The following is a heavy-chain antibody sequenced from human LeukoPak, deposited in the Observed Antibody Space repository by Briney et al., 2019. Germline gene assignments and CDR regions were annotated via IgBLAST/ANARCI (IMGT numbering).Heavy chain of an antibody. J-gene: IGHJ3*02. CDR3: ATTWIQLWLGAFDI. Sequence: GGSLRLSCAASGFTVSSDYMTWVRQAPSKGLEWVALIYTGGSTYYADSVKGRFTISRDNSKNTLYLQMSSLRAEDTAVYYCATTWIQLWLGAFDIWGQGTMVTVSS. CDR2: IYTGGST. V-gene: IGHV3-66*01. D-gene: IGHD5-18*01. CDR1: GFTVSSDY.